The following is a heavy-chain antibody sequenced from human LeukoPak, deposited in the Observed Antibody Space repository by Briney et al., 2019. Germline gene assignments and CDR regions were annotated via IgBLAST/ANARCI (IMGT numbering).Heavy chain of an antibody. D-gene: IGHD3-10*01. CDR3: ARGAYYYAKRDTRWFDP. Sequence: SETLSLTCTVSGGSISSYYWSWIRQPPGKGLEWIGEINHSGSTNYNPSLKSRVTISVDTSKNQFSLKLSSVTAADTAVYYCARGAYYYAKRDTRWFDPWGQGTLVTVSS. CDR1: GGSISSYY. J-gene: IGHJ5*02. V-gene: IGHV4-34*01. CDR2: INHSGST.